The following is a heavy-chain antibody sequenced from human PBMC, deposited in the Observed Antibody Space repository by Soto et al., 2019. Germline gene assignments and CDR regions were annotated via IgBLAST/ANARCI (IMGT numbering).Heavy chain of an antibody. Sequence: QVQLVESGGGVVQPGRSLRLSCAASGFTFSSYGMHWVRQAPGKGLEWVAVIWYDGSNKYYADSVKGRFTISRDNSKNTLYLHMNSLRAEDTAVYYCATASTIFGVVTNSDAFDIWGQGTMVTVSS. CDR3: ATASTIFGVVTNSDAFDI. V-gene: IGHV3-33*01. CDR1: GFTFSSYG. J-gene: IGHJ3*02. D-gene: IGHD3-3*01. CDR2: IWYDGSNK.